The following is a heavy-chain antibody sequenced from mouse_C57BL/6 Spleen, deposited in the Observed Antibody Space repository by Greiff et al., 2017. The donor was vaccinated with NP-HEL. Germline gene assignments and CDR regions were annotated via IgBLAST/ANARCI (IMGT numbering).Heavy chain of an antibody. CDR1: GYTFTSYG. Sequence: VKLVESGAELARPGASVKLSCKASGYTFTSYGISWVKQRTGQGLEWIGEIYPRSGNTYYNEKFKGKATLTADKSSSTAYMELRSLTSEDSAVYFCARCDYDGYYFDYWGQGTTLTVSS. D-gene: IGHD2-4*01. CDR2: IYPRSGNT. CDR3: ARCDYDGYYFDY. V-gene: IGHV1-81*01. J-gene: IGHJ2*01.